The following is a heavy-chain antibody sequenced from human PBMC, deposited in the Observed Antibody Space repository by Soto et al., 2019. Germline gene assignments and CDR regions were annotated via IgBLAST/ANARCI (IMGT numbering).Heavy chain of an antibody. CDR3: AKDPPWTVGPLAMGV. CDR1: GFTFSTHA. J-gene: IGHJ6*02. Sequence: PSETPSLSCVASGFTFSTHAMIWVRQVPGKGLEWVSTFSGSGGNIYYGESVKGRFTISRDDPKNTLYLDMNSLRVEDTAVYYCAKDPPWTVGPLAMGVWGQGTTVTVSS. D-gene: IGHD2-2*01. CDR2: FSGSGGNI. V-gene: IGHV3-23*01.